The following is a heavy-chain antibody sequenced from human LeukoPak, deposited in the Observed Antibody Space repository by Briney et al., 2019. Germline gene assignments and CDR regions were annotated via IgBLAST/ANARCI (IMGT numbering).Heavy chain of an antibody. CDR3: ARTAMVTYYFDY. J-gene: IGHJ4*02. CDR1: GFTFSSYA. D-gene: IGHD5-18*01. V-gene: IGHV3-30-3*01. CDR2: ISYDGSNK. Sequence: PGGSLRLSCAASGFTFSSYAMHWVRQATGKGLEWVAVISYDGSNKYYADSVKGRFTISRDNSKNTLYLQMNSLRAEDTAVYYCARTAMVTYYFDYWGQGTLVTVSS.